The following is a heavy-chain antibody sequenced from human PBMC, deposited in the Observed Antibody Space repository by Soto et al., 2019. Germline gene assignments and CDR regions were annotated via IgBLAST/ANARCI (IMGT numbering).Heavy chain of an antibody. Sequence: PSETLSLTCTVSGGSINSYYWSWIRRPPGKGLEWIGFVYSNGTTSYNRSLKSRVTLSVDTSNNQFSLNLRSVTAADTAVYYCARTPHIWGQGTLVTVSS. CDR1: GGSINSYY. J-gene: IGHJ4*02. CDR3: ARTPHI. CDR2: VYSNGTT. V-gene: IGHV4-59*01. D-gene: IGHD2-15*01.